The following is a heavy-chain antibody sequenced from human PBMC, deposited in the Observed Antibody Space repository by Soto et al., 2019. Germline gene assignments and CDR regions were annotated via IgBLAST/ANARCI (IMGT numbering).Heavy chain of an antibody. CDR2: IYYSGST. V-gene: IGHV4-59*01. J-gene: IGHJ6*02. D-gene: IGHD3-3*01. CDR1: GGSISSYY. Sequence: TLSLSCTVSGGSISSYYWSWIRQPPGKGLEWIGYIYYSGSTNYNPSLKSRVTISVDTSKNQFSLKLSSVTAADTAVYYCARVLTIFGVDYYGMDVWGQGTTVTVSS. CDR3: ARVLTIFGVDYYGMDV.